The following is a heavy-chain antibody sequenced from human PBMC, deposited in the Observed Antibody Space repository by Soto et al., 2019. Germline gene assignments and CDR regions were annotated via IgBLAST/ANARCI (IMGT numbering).Heavy chain of an antibody. CDR3: ANDNWMAVAGTAK. D-gene: IGHD6-19*01. CDR2: ISGSGGST. J-gene: IGHJ4*02. CDR1: GFTFGTYA. Sequence: EVHLLESGGGLVQPGGCLRLSCAASGFTFGTYAMSWVRQAPGKGLEWVSAISGSGGSTYYADSVRGRFTISRGNSKNTLYPQMNSLSADDPAVYYCANDNWMAVAGTAKWGQGSLVTVSS. V-gene: IGHV3-23*01.